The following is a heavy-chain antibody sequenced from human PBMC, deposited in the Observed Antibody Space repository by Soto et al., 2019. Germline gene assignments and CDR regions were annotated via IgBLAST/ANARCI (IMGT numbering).Heavy chain of an antibody. Sequence: GGSLRLSCAASGFTFCSYGMHWVRQAPGKGLEWVAVIWYDGSNKYYADSVKGRFTISRDNSKNTLYLQMNSLRAEDTAVYYCARDRLRRAAAGPIDYWGQGTLVTVSS. J-gene: IGHJ4*02. CDR3: ARDRLRRAAAGPIDY. CDR2: IWYDGSNK. CDR1: GFTFCSYG. D-gene: IGHD6-13*01. V-gene: IGHV3-33*01.